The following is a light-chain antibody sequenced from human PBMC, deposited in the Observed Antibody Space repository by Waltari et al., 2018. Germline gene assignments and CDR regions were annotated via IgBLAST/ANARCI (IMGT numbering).Light chain of an antibody. CDR3: QQYNKWPPSIT. CDR2: GAS. J-gene: IGKJ4*01. CDR1: HTDSSS. Sequence: DIVMTQSPATLSVSPGERATLSCRASHTDSSSLAWYQQKPGQAPRLLIYGASTRAAGIPARFSGSGSGTEFTLTINSLQSEDFAVYYCQQYNKWPPSITFGGGTKVEIK. V-gene: IGKV3-15*01.